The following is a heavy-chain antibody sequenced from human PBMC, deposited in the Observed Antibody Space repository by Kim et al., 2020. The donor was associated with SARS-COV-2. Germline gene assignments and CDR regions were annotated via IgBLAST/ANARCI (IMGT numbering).Heavy chain of an antibody. V-gene: IGHV4-34*01. Sequence: SETLSLTCAVYGGSFSGYYWSWIRQPPGKGLEWIGEINHSGSTNYNPSLKSRVTISVDTSKNQFSLKLSSVTAADTAVYYCARGWGDYYGSGSYHADAFYIWGQGTMVTVSS. CDR1: GGSFSGYY. D-gene: IGHD3-10*01. CDR3: ARGWGDYYGSGSYHADAFYI. CDR2: INHSGST. J-gene: IGHJ3*02.